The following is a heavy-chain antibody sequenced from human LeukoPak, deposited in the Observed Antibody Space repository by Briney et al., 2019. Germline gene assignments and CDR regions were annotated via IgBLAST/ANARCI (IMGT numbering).Heavy chain of an antibody. V-gene: IGHV3-30-3*01. J-gene: IGHJ4*02. Sequence: GSLRLSCAASLFSFSIYSIHWVRQAPGKGLERVAIISYDGSSKFYADSVKGRFTISRDNSKNTVSLQMNSLRDEDTAVYYCARDPNKIPSAAFLDYWGQGTLVTVSS. D-gene: IGHD2-2*01. CDR2: ISYDGSSK. CDR1: LFSFSIYS. CDR3: ARDPNKIPSAAFLDY.